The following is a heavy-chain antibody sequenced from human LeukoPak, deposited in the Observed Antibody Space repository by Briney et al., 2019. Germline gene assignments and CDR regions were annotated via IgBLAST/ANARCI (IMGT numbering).Heavy chain of an antibody. CDR3: ARRSYYYGSGSYGD. V-gene: IGHV4-34*01. J-gene: IGHJ4*02. D-gene: IGHD3-10*01. CDR1: GGSFSGYY. Sequence: SETLSLTCAVYGGSFSGYYWSWIRQPPGKGLEWIGEINHSGSTNYNPSLKSRVTISVDTSKNQFSLKLSSVTAADTAVYYCARRSYYYGSGSYGDWGQGTLVTVSS. CDR2: INHSGST.